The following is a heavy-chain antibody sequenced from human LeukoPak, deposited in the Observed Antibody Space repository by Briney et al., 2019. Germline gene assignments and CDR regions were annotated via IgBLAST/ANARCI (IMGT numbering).Heavy chain of an antibody. CDR1: GYTFTGYY. Sequence: ASVKVSCKPSGYTFTGYYMHWVRQAPGQELEWMGRINPNSGGANYAQKFQGRVTMTRDTSISTAYMELSSLRSDDTAVYYCAKASSGYSFDNWGQGTLVTVSS. J-gene: IGHJ4*02. CDR2: INPNSGGA. CDR3: AKASSGYSFDN. V-gene: IGHV1-2*06. D-gene: IGHD3-22*01.